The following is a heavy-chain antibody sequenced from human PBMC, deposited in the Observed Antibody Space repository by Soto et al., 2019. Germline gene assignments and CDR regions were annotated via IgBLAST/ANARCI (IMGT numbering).Heavy chain of an antibody. CDR3: ARVAASYSSSWFPFDY. Sequence: SETLSLTCTVSGGSISSGSYSWNWIRQHPGKGLEWIGYIYYSGSTYYNPSLKSRVSISVDASKNQFSLKVNSVTAVDTAVYYCARVAASYSSSWFPFDYWGQGTLVTVSS. J-gene: IGHJ4*02. CDR2: IYYSGST. D-gene: IGHD6-13*01. CDR1: GGSISSGSYS. V-gene: IGHV4-31*03.